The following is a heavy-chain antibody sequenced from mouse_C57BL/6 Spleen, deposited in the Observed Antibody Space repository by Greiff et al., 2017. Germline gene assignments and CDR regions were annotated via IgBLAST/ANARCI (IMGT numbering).Heavy chain of an antibody. V-gene: IGHV14-3*01. CDR1: GFNIKNTY. J-gene: IGHJ3*01. Sequence: DVKLVESVAELVRPGASVKLSCTASGFNIKNTYMHWVKQRPEQGLEWIGRIDPANGNTKYAPKFQGKATITADTSSNTAYLQLSSLTSEDTAIYYCARHDGSSYGFAYWGQGTLVTVSA. CDR2: IDPANGNT. CDR3: ARHDGSSYGFAY. D-gene: IGHD1-1*01.